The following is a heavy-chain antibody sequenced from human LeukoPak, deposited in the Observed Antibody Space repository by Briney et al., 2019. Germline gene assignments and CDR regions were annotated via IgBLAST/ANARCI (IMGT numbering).Heavy chain of an antibody. CDR1: GFTFSSYG. CDR2: ISYDGSNK. V-gene: IGHV3-30*18. CDR3: AKDGPNSWFGEAT. J-gene: IGHJ5*02. D-gene: IGHD3-10*01. Sequence: GGSLRLSCAASGFTFSSYGMHWVRQAPGKGLEWVAVISYDGSNKYYADSVKGRFTISRDNSRNTLYLQMNSLRAEDTAVYYCAKDGPNSWFGEATWGQGTLVTVSS.